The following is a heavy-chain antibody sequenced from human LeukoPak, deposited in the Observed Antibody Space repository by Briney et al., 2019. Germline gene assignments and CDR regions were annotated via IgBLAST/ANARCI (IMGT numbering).Heavy chain of an antibody. Sequence: ASVKVSCKASGYTFTGYYMHWVRQAPGQGLEWMGWINPNSGGTNYAQKFQGGVTMARDTSISTDYMELSRLTSDDTAVYFCARGGLSGSYYDYVHHWGQATLVTVSS. CDR2: INPNSGGT. D-gene: IGHD1-26*01. CDR3: ARGGLSGSYYDYVHH. V-gene: IGHV1-2*02. J-gene: IGHJ1*01. CDR1: GYTFTGYY.